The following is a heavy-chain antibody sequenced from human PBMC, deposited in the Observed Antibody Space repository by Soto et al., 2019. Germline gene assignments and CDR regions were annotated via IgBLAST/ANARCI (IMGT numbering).Heavy chain of an antibody. V-gene: IGHV4-4*07. CDR3: ARHLPAIAAAGTGWFDP. D-gene: IGHD6-13*01. Sequence: PSETLSLTCTVSGGSISSYYWSWIRQPAGKGLEWIGRIYTSGSTNYNPSLKSRVTMSVDTSKNQFSLKLSSVTAADTAVYYCARHLPAIAAAGTGWFDPWGQGTLVTVSS. J-gene: IGHJ5*02. CDR1: GGSISSYY. CDR2: IYTSGST.